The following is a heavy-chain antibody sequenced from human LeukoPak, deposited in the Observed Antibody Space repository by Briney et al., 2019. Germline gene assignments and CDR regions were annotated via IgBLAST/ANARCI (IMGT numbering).Heavy chain of an antibody. Sequence: PGRSLRLSCAASGFTFSDYYMSWIRQAPAKGLEWVSYISSSSSYTNYADSSKGRLTKSRDKAKRSLYLQTKSLTAEDTAVYYCARDRWNPGEIPKLWGGGNWFDPWGQGTLVTVSS. D-gene: IGHD3-10*01. CDR2: ISSSSSYT. CDR3: ARDRWNPGEIPKLWGGGNWFDP. J-gene: IGHJ5*02. CDR1: GFTFSDYY. V-gene: IGHV3-11*06.